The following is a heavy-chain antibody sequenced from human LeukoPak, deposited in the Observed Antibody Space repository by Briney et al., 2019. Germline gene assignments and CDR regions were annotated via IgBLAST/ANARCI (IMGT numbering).Heavy chain of an antibody. D-gene: IGHD3-22*01. Sequence: GGSLRLSCAASGFTFSSYAMSWVRQAPGKGLEWVSGISGSGGRTYYADSVKGRFTISRDNSKNTLYLQMNSLRAEDTAVYYCAKDPYYDSSRDFWGRGTPVTVSS. CDR2: ISGSGGRT. CDR3: AKDPYYDSSRDF. CDR1: GFTFSSYA. V-gene: IGHV3-23*01. J-gene: IGHJ4*02.